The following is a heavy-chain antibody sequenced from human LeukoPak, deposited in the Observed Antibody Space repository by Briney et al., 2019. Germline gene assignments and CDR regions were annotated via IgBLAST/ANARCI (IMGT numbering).Heavy chain of an antibody. CDR2: MNPNSVRT. D-gene: IGHD1-26*01. V-gene: IGHV1-8*01. CDR1: GYTFTSYD. J-gene: IGHJ4*02. Sequence: GASVKVSXKTSGYTFTSYDINWVRQATGQGLEWMGWMNPNSVRTGLAQKFQGRVTMTRNTSINTGYMELTSLRSEDTAVYYCARGRYRSDYWGQGTLVTVSS. CDR3: ARGRYRSDY.